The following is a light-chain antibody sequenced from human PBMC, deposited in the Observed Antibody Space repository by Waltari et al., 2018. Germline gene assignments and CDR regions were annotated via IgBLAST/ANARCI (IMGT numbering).Light chain of an antibody. Sequence: DIQMTQSPSTLSASVGDRVTITCRASQSISSWLAWYQQKPGKAPKILVFKGSSLESGVPSRFSGSGSGTEFTLTISSLQPDDFATYYCQQYNSYSGTFGQGTKVEIK. CDR1: QSISSW. V-gene: IGKV1-5*03. J-gene: IGKJ1*01. CDR2: KGS. CDR3: QQYNSYSGT.